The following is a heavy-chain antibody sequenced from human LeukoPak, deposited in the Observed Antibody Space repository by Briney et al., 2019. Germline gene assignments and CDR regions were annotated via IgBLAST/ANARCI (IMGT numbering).Heavy chain of an antibody. CDR1: GYTFTSYG. CDR3: ARVLCSSTSCYLDY. CDR2: ISAYNGNT. V-gene: IGHV1-18*01. J-gene: IGHJ4*02. Sequence: ASVKVSFKASGYTFTSYGISWVRQAPGQGLEWMGWISAYNGNTNYAQKLQGRVTMTTDTSTSTAYMELRSLRSDDTAVYYCARVLCSSTSCYLDYWGQGTLVTVSS. D-gene: IGHD2-2*01.